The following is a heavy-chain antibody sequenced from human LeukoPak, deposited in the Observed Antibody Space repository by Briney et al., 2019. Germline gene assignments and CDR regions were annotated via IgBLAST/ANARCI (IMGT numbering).Heavy chain of an antibody. CDR1: GGSLNSYY. D-gene: IGHD3-10*01. J-gene: IGHJ6*03. Sequence: PSETLSLTCTVSGGSLNSYYRSWTRQPPGKGLEWIGYIYYSGSTNYNPSLKSRITISIDTSKNQFSLKVRSVTAADTAVYYCAREQDRAGLSPGYMDVWGQGTTVTVSS. CDR2: IYYSGST. CDR3: AREQDRAGLSPGYMDV. V-gene: IGHV4-59*01.